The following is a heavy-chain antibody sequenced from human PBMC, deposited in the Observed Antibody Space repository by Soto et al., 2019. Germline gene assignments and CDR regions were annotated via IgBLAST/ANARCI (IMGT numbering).Heavy chain of an antibody. J-gene: IGHJ4*02. CDR1: GFTFSSYS. D-gene: IGHD3-10*01. CDR2: ISSSSSTI. CDR3: ARDLTSYYYGSGSPDY. Sequence: GGSLRLSCAASGFTFSSYSMNWVRQAPGKGLEWVSYISSSSSTIYYADSVKGRFTISRDNAKNSLYLQMNSLRAEDTAVYYCARDLTSYYYGSGSPDYWGQGTLVTVSS. V-gene: IGHV3-48*01.